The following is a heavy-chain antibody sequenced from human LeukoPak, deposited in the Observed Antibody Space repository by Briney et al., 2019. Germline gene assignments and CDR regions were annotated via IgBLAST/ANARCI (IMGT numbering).Heavy chain of an antibody. D-gene: IGHD2-15*01. Sequence: SETLSLTCSVSGGSIINAVHYWDWIRQPPGKGLEWIGSILYTGSSWVKPSLHSRASISVDTSRNQFSLRLYSVSATDTALYYCARRASGSGGTQAGMDVWGQGTTVIVSS. V-gene: IGHV4-39*01. J-gene: IGHJ6*02. CDR1: GGSIINAVHY. CDR3: ARRASGSGGTQAGMDV. CDR2: ILYTGSS.